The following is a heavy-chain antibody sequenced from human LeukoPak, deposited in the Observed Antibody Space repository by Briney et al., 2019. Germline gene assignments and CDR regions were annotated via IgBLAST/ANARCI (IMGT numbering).Heavy chain of an antibody. Sequence: GGSLRLSCAASGFTFSSYAMSWVRQAPGKGLEWVSAISGSGGSTYYADSVKGRFTISRDNSKNTLYLQMNSLRAEDTAVYYCAKGTYDYSNPPHDYWGQGTLVTVSS. CDR1: GFTFSSYA. J-gene: IGHJ4*02. D-gene: IGHD4-11*01. V-gene: IGHV3-23*01. CDR2: ISGSGGST. CDR3: AKGTYDYSNPPHDY.